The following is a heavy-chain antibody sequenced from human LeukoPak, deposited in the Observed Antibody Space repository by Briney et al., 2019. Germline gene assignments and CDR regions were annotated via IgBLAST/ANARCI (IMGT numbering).Heavy chain of an antibody. D-gene: IGHD6-19*01. V-gene: IGHV1-69*05. J-gene: IGHJ4*02. CDR3: ARARSSGWYEGFDY. CDR1: GGTFSSYA. Sequence: SVKVSCKASGGTFSSYAISWVRQAPGQGLEWMGRIIPIFGTANYAQKFQGRVTITTDESTSTAYMGLSSLRSEDTAVYYCARARSSGWYEGFDYWGQGTLVTVSS. CDR2: IIPIFGTA.